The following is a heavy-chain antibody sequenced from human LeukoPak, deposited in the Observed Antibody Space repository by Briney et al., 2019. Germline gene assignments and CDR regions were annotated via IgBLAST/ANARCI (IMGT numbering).Heavy chain of an antibody. Sequence: SETLSLTCAVYGGSFSGYYWSWIRQPPGKGLEWIGEINHSGSTNYNPSLKSRVTISVDTSKNQFSLKLSSVTAADTAVYYCARGLLLWFGELHWFDPWGQGTLVTVSS. CDR1: GGSFSGYY. CDR3: ARGLLLWFGELHWFDP. D-gene: IGHD3-10*01. J-gene: IGHJ5*02. CDR2: INHSGST. V-gene: IGHV4-34*01.